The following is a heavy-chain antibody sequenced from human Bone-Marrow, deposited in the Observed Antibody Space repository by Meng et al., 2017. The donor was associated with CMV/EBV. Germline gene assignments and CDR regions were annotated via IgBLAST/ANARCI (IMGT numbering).Heavy chain of an antibody. D-gene: IGHD4-17*01. CDR2: ISSSSSTI. CDR1: GFTFSSYS. CDR3: AKGGGDYGDYVSDSWFDP. Sequence: GESLKISCAASGFTFSSYSMNWVRQAPGKGLEWVSYISSSSSTIYYADSVKGRFTISRDNAKNSLYLQMNSLRAEDMALYYCAKGGGDYGDYVSDSWFDPWGQGTLVTVSS. V-gene: IGHV3-48*04. J-gene: IGHJ5*02.